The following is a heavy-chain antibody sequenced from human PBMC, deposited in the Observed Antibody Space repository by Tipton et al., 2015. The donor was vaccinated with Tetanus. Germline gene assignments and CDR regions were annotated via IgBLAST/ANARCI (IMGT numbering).Heavy chain of an antibody. V-gene: IGHV4-31*03. Sequence: TLSLTCTVSGGSLSRGGYYWTWIRQNPGKGLEWIGDIYFSGSTNYNPSLKSRVTMSVDASKKQLSLKLTSVTAADTAVYYCAASVVRWFDPWGQGTLVTVSS. CDR1: GGSLSRGGYY. CDR3: AASVVRWFDP. CDR2: IYFSGST. D-gene: IGHD2-2*01. J-gene: IGHJ5*02.